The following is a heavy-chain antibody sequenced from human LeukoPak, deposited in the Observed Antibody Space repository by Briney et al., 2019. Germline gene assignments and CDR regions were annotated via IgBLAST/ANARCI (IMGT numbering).Heavy chain of an antibody. CDR2: INGDGRST. CDR1: GFTFSSYW. Sequence: PGGSLRLSCAASGFTFSSYWMPWVRQAPGKGLVWVSRINGDGRSTSYADAVKGRFTISRDNAKNTLYLQMNSLRAEDTAVYYCATLDYYMDVWGQGTTVTVSS. V-gene: IGHV3-74*01. J-gene: IGHJ6*02. CDR3: ATLDYYMDV.